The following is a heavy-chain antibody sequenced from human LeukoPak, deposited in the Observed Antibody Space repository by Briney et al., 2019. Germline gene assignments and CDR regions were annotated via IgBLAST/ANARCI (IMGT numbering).Heavy chain of an antibody. CDR3: ARGGDSSGWYVFDY. V-gene: IGHV1-18*01. CDR2: IRAYNGNT. J-gene: IGHJ4*02. Sequence: ASVKVSCKASGYTFTSYGISWVRQAPGQGLEWMGWIRAYNGNTNYAQKLQGRVTMTTDTSTSTAYMDLRSLRSDDTAVYYCARGGDSSGWYVFDYWGQGTLVTVSS. D-gene: IGHD6-19*01. CDR1: GYTFTSYG.